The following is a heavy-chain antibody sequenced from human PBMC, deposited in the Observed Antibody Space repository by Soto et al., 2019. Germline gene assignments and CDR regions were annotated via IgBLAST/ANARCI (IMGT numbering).Heavy chain of an antibody. CDR2: IDWDDDK. CDR3: ARARFYYDSSGYSPIHFDY. Sequence: SGPTLVNPTQTLTLTCTFSGFSLSTSGMCVSWIRQPPGKALEWLARIDWDDDKYYSTSLKTRLTISKDTSKNQVVLTMTNMDPVDTATYYCARARFYYDSSGYSPIHFDYWGQGTLVTVS. CDR1: GFSLSTSGMC. D-gene: IGHD3-22*01. J-gene: IGHJ4*02. V-gene: IGHV2-70*11.